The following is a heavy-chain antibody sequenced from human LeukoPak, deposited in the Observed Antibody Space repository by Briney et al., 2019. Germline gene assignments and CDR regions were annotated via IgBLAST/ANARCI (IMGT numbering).Heavy chain of an antibody. CDR2: INWNGNDI. Sequence: PGRSLRLSCAASGFKFEDYAMNWVRQAPEKGLEWVASINWNGNDIVYADSVKGRFTISRDNAKKSVFLQMTSLRTEDVAFYYCAQGKSSTIFGLEFVFWGQGTLV. CDR3: AQGKSSTIFGLEFVF. V-gene: IGHV3-9*03. J-gene: IGHJ4*02. D-gene: IGHD3-3*01. CDR1: GFKFEDYA.